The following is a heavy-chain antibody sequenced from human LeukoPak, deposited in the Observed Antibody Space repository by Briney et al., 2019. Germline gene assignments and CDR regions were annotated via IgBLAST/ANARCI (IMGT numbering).Heavy chain of an antibody. CDR2: ISYDGSNK. V-gene: IGHV3-30-3*01. CDR3: ARDRYYYGSGSPLDY. J-gene: IGHJ4*02. CDR1: GFTFSSYA. Sequence: GGSLRLSCAASGFTFSSYAMHWVRQAPGKGLEWVAVISYDGSNKYYADSVKGRFTISRDNSKNTLYLQMNSLRAEDTAVYYCARDRYYYGSGSPLDYWGQGTLVTVSS. D-gene: IGHD3-10*01.